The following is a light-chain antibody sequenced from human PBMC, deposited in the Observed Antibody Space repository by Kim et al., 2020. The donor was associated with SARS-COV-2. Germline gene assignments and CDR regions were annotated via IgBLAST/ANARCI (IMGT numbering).Light chain of an antibody. CDR2: YNS. CDR1: NIVTKS. V-gene: IGLV3-21*04. J-gene: IGLJ2*01. CDR3: QVWDNTLNQVV. Sequence: APRQAARIACGENNIVTKSVHWYQQKPGQAPVLVIYYNSDRPSGIPERFSGSNSGNPATLTVSRVEAGDEADYYCQVWDNTLNQVVFGGGTQLTVL.